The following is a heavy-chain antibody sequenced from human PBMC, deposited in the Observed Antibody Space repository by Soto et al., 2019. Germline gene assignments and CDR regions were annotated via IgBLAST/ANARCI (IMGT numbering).Heavy chain of an antibody. V-gene: IGHV3-11*01. J-gene: IGHJ5*02. Sequence: GSLRLSCVASGFTFSDYYMSWIRQAPGKGLEWVSYISSSGSTIYYADSVKGRFTISRDNAKNSLYLQMNSLRAEDTAVYYCARDQFDILTGYYIEWFDPWGQGTLVTVSS. CDR3: ARDQFDILTGYYIEWFDP. CDR1: GFTFSDYY. D-gene: IGHD3-9*01. CDR2: ISSSGSTI.